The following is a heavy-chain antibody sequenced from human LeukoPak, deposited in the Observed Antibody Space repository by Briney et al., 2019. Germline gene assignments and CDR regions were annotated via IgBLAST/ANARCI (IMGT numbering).Heavy chain of an antibody. Sequence: PGGSLRLSCAASGFTFSRYWMSWVRQAPGKGLEWVSAISGSGGSTYYADSVKGGFTISRDNSKNTLYLQMNSLRAEDTAVYYCAKVGAVATMDAEYFQHWGQGTLVTVSS. V-gene: IGHV3-23*01. D-gene: IGHD6-19*01. CDR1: GFTFSRYW. J-gene: IGHJ1*01. CDR2: ISGSGGST. CDR3: AKVGAVATMDAEYFQH.